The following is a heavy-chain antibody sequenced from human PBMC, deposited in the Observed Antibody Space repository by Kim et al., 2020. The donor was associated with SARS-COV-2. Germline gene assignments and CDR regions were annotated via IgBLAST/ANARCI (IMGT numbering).Heavy chain of an antibody. Sequence: GGSLRLSCAASGFTFSSYSMNWVRQAPGKGLEWVGYISRSGTTTYYADSVKGRFTISRDNAKSSLYLQMNSLRADDTAVYYCAKDVFYETTGYWEVPVRAHYFDYWGQGTLASVSS. CDR2: ISRSGTTT. CDR1: GFTFSSYS. J-gene: IGHJ4*02. CDR3: AKDVFYETTGYWEVPVRAHYFDY. V-gene: IGHV3-48*04. D-gene: IGHD3-22*01.